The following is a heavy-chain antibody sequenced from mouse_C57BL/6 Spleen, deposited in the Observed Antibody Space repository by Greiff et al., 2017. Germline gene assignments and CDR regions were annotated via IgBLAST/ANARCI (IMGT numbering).Heavy chain of an antibody. CDR2: IYPGDGDT. CDR3: LLGYYYAMDY. CDR1: GYAFSSSW. D-gene: IGHD4-1*01. J-gene: IGHJ4*01. V-gene: IGHV1-82*01. Sequence: QVQLQQSGPELVKPGASVKISCKASGYAFSSSWMNWVKQRPGKGLEWIGRIYPGDGDTNYNGKFKGKATLTADKSSSTAYMQLSSLTSEDSAVYFCLLGYYYAMDYWGQGTSVTVSS.